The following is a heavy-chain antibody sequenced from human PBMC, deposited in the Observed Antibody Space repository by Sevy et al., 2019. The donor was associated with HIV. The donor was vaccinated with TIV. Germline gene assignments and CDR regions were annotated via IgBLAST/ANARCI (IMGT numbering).Heavy chain of an antibody. CDR2: ISYDGSNK. V-gene: IGHV3-30*18. J-gene: IGHJ4*02. CDR3: AKDRGGAIDY. D-gene: IGHD3-10*01. Sequence: GGSLRLSCAASGFTFSSYGMHWVRQAPGKGLGWVAVISYDGSNKYYADSVKGRFTISRDNSKNTLYLQMNSLRAEDTAVYYCAKDRGGAIDYWGQGTLVTVSS. CDR1: GFTFSSYG.